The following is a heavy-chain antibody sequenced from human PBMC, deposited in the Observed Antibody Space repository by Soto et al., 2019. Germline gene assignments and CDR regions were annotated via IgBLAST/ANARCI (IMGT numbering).Heavy chain of an antibody. Sequence: GDALKLSCTGSGYSFTSYWITWVRQKPGKGLEWMGRIDPSDSQTYYSPSFRGHVTISVTKSITTVFLQWSSLRASDTAMYYCARQIYDSDTGPNFQYYFDSWGQGTPVTVSS. CDR3: ARQIYDSDTGPNFQYYFDS. D-gene: IGHD3-22*01. J-gene: IGHJ4*02. CDR2: IDPSDSQT. CDR1: GYSFTSYW. V-gene: IGHV5-10-1*01.